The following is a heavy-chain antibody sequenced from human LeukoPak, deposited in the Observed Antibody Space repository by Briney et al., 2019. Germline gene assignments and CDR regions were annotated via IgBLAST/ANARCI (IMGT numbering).Heavy chain of an antibody. V-gene: IGHV4-39*01. Sequence: SETLSLTCTVSGGSISSSSYYWGWIRQPPGKGLEWIGSIYYSGSTYYNPSLKSRVTISVDTSKNQFSLKLSSVTAADTAVYYCARHRHPLGVWLLPYDYWGQGTMVTVSS. J-gene: IGHJ4*02. D-gene: IGHD3-22*01. CDR3: ARHRHPLGVWLLPYDY. CDR1: GGSISSSSYY. CDR2: IYYSGST.